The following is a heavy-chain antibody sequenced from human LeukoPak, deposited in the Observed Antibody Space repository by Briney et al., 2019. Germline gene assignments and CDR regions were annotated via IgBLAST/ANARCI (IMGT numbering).Heavy chain of an antibody. D-gene: IGHD5-18*01. CDR2: IYQSGST. CDR3: ARAGYSYGPSGGRAFDY. CDR1: GGSISSGGYS. V-gene: IGHV4-30-2*01. Sequence: TSQTLSLTCAVSGGSISSGGYSWSWIRQPPGKGLEWIGYIYQSGSTNYSPSLKSRVTISVDTSKNQLSLKLSSVTAADTAVYYCARAGYSYGPSGGRAFDYWGQGTLVTVSS. J-gene: IGHJ4*02.